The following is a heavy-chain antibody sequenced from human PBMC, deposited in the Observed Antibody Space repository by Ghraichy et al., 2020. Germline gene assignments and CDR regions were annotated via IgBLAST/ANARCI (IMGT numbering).Heavy chain of an antibody. CDR1: GFTFSTYS. Sequence: GESLNISCAASGFTFSTYSMNWVRQAPGKGLEWVSSISSGSTHIYYADSVKGRFTISRDNAKNSLSLQMNSLRAEDTAVYYCSRDPGYWDYFDCWGQGTLVTVSS. J-gene: IGHJ4*02. CDR2: ISSGSTHI. V-gene: IGHV3-21*01. CDR3: SRDPGYWDYFDC. D-gene: IGHD2-2*03.